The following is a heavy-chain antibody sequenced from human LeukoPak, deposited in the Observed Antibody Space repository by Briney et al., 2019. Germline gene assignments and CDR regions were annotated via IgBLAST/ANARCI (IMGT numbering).Heavy chain of an antibody. V-gene: IGHV3-21*01. CDR3: AISRLGRPNWFDP. CDR1: GFTFSSYS. Sequence: GGSLRLSCAASGFTFSSYSMNWGRQAPGKGLEWVSSISSSSSYIYYADSVKGRFTISRDNAKNSLYLQMNSLRAEDTAVYYCAISRLGRPNWFDPWGQGTLVTVSS. J-gene: IGHJ5*02. CDR2: ISSSSSYI. D-gene: IGHD7-27*01.